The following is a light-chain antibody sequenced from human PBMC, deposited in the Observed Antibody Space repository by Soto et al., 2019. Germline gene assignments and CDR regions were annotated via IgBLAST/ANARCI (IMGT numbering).Light chain of an antibody. Sequence: DIQFTQSPSSLSASVGDRVTITCRASQGISSYLAWYQQKPGKAPKLLIYAASTLQSGVPSRFSGSGSGTEFTITISRLQPEDFATYFCQQYNGNSTFGQGTKVDIK. V-gene: IGKV1-9*01. J-gene: IGKJ1*01. CDR2: AAS. CDR3: QQYNGNST. CDR1: QGISSY.